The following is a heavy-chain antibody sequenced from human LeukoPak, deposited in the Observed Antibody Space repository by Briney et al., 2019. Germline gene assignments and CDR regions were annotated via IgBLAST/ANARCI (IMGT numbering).Heavy chain of an antibody. CDR1: GGSISSSSYY. Sequence: SETLSLTCTVSGGSISSSSYYWGWIRQSPGKGLEWIGSIHFGGTTHQNPSLKSRATISVDTSKNQFSLKLTSVTAADTAVYYCARRDNVGYYSWFDPWGQGTLVTVSS. CDR2: IHFGGTT. V-gene: IGHV4-39*01. D-gene: IGHD3-22*01. CDR3: ARRDNVGYYSWFDP. J-gene: IGHJ5*02.